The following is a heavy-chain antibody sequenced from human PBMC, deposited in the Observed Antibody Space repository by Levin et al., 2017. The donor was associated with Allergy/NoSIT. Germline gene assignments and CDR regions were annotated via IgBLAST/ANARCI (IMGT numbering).Heavy chain of an antibody. CDR2: ISGSGDST. Sequence: GESLKISCAASGFTFSSYAMTWVRQAPGKGLEWVSGISGSGDSTFYADSVKGRFTISRDNSKNTLYLQMNSLRAEDTAIYYCAKDPELRFLEWFPRPLFDSWGHGTLVTVSS. J-gene: IGHJ4*01. D-gene: IGHD3-3*01. V-gene: IGHV3-23*01. CDR1: GFTFSSYA. CDR3: AKDPELRFLEWFPRPLFDS.